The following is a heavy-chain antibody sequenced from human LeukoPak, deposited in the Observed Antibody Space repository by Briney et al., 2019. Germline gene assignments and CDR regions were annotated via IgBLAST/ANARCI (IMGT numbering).Heavy chain of an antibody. J-gene: IGHJ4*02. Sequence: PSEALSLTCTVSGGSISSSSYYWGWIRQPPGKGLEWIGSIYYSGNNYYNPSLKSRVTISVDTSKNQFSLKLSSVTAADTAVYYCARQSTAMGTFDYWGQGTLVPVSS. D-gene: IGHD5-18*01. CDR3: ARQSTAMGTFDY. CDR2: IYYSGNN. CDR1: GGSISSSSYY. V-gene: IGHV4-39*01.